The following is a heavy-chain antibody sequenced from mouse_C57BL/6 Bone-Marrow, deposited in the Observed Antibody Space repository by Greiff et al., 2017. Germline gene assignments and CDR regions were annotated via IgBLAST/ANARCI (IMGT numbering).Heavy chain of an antibody. CDR3: ASDYGSSFYYAMDY. Sequence: QVQLQQPGAELVKPGASVKLSCKASGYTFTSYWMQWVKQRPGQGLEWIGEIDPSDSYTNYNQKFKGKATLTVDTSSSTAYMQLSSLTSEDSAVSYCASDYGSSFYYAMDYWGQGTSVTVSS. D-gene: IGHD1-1*01. J-gene: IGHJ4*01. CDR1: GYTFTSYW. CDR2: IDPSDSYT. V-gene: IGHV1-50*01.